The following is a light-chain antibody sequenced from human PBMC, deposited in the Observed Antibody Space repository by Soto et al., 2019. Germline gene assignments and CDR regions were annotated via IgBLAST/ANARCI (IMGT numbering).Light chain of an antibody. CDR3: HQYNGFSYI. CDR2: KAS. J-gene: IGKJ2*01. Sequence: DIQMTQSPSTLSASVGDRVTITCRASQTLSSRLAWYQQKPGKAPKLLIYKASILESGVPSRFSGSGSGTEFTLTISSLQPDDVATYYCHQYNGFSYIFGQGTKLEIK. CDR1: QTLSSR. V-gene: IGKV1-5*03.